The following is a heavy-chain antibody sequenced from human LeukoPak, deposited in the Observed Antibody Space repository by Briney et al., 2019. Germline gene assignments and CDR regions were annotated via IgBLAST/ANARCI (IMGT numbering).Heavy chain of an antibody. J-gene: IGHJ5*02. Sequence: GGSLRLSCAASGFTFCSYWMSWVRQAPGKGLEWVANIKQDGSEKYYVDSVKGRFTISRDNAKNSLYLQMNSLRAEDTAVYYCARIGQWLDYNWFDPWGQGTLVTVSS. CDR1: GFTFCSYW. D-gene: IGHD6-19*01. CDR2: IKQDGSEK. CDR3: ARIGQWLDYNWFDP. V-gene: IGHV3-7*01.